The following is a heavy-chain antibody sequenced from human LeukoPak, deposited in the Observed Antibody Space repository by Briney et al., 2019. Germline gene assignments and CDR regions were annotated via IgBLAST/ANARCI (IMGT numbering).Heavy chain of an antibody. CDR1: GGTFSSYA. CDR3: ARDVGITMGGYFDY. Sequence: SVNVSCKASGGTFSSYAISWVRQAPGQGLEWMGGIIPIFGTANYAQKFQGRVTITADESTSTAYVELSSLRSEDTAVYYCARDVGITMGGYFDYWGQGTLVTVSS. D-gene: IGHD3-10*01. CDR2: IIPIFGTA. J-gene: IGHJ4*02. V-gene: IGHV1-69*01.